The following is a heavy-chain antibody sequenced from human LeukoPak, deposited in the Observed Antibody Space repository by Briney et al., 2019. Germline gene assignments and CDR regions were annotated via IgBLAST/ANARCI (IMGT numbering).Heavy chain of an antibody. CDR1: GDSVSTNSAT. Sequence: SQTLSLTCAISGDSVSTNSATWTWLRQSPSRGLEWLGRTYYRSNWYYDYALSVKSRITIYPDTSKNQFSLQLNSVTPEDSAVYYCVRGTGTWFDPWGQGTLVTVSS. J-gene: IGHJ5*02. V-gene: IGHV6-1*01. D-gene: IGHD7-27*01. CDR2: TYYRSNWYY. CDR3: VRGTGTWFDP.